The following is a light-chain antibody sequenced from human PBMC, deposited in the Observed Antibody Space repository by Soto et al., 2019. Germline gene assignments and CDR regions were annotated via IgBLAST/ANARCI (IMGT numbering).Light chain of an antibody. Sequence: EIVLTQSPGTLSLSPGERATLSCRASQSVSSSYLAWYQQKPGQAPRLLIYGASSRATGIPDRFSGSGSGTDFTLTISRLEPEDYGVYYCQQYRTSPIPLGPGTRPESK. CDR3: QQYRTSPIP. J-gene: IGKJ5*01. V-gene: IGKV3-20*01. CDR1: QSVSSSY. CDR2: GAS.